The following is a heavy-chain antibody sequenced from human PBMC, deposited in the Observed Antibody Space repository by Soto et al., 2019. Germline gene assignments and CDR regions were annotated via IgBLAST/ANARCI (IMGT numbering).Heavy chain of an antibody. CDR2: IIPIFGTA. Sequence: GASVKVSCKASGGTFSSYAISWVRQAPGQGLELMGGIIPIFGTANYAQKFQGRVTITADESTSTAYMELSSLRSEDTAVYYCAREDTSSSSWYGGYYYYGMDVWGQGTTVTVSS. V-gene: IGHV1-69*13. CDR1: GGTFSSYA. J-gene: IGHJ6*02. CDR3: AREDTSSSSWYGGYYYYGMDV. D-gene: IGHD6-13*01.